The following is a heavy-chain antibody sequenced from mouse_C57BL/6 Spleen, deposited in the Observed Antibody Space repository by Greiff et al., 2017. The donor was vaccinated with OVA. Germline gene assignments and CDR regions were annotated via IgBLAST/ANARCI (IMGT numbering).Heavy chain of an antibody. Sequence: VKLQESGAELVRPGASVKLSCKASGYTFTDYYINWVKQRPGQGLEWIARIYPGSGNTYYNEKFKGKATLTAEKSSSTAYMQLSSLTSEDSAVYFCARERGAMDYWGQGTSVTVSS. J-gene: IGHJ4*01. CDR2: IYPGSGNT. V-gene: IGHV1-76*01. CDR3: ARERGAMDY. CDR1: GYTFTDYY.